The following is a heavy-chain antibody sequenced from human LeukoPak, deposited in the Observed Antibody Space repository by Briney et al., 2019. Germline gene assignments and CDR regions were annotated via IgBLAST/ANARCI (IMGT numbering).Heavy chain of an antibody. D-gene: IGHD1-26*01. CDR3: VSGSYNHDAFDI. CDR2: IYYSGST. CDR1: GGFISSYY. V-gene: IGHV4-59*01. J-gene: IGHJ3*02. Sequence: SETLSLTCTVSGGFISSYYWSWIRQPPGKGLEWIGYIYYSGSTNYNPSLKSRVTISVDTSKDQFSLKLSSVTAADTAVYYCVSGSYNHDAFDIWGQGAMVTVSS.